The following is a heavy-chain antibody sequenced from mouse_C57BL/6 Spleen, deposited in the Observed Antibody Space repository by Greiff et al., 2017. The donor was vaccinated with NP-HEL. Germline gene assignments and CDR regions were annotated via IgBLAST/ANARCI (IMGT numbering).Heavy chain of an antibody. Sequence: EVQLVESEGGLVQPGSSMKLSCTASGFTFSDYYMAWVRQVPEKGLEWVANINYDGSSTYYLDSLKSRFIISRDNAKNILYLQMSSLKSEDTATYYCARDGGLRGYFDVWGTGTTVTVSS. CDR1: GFTFSDYY. J-gene: IGHJ1*03. D-gene: IGHD2-4*01. V-gene: IGHV5-16*01. CDR2: INYDGSST. CDR3: ARDGGLRGYFDV.